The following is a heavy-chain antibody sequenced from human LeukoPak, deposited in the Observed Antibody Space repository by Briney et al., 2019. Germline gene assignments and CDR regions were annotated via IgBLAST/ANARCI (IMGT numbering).Heavy chain of an antibody. CDR1: GYTFTDYF. D-gene: IGHD3-22*01. Sequence: ASVKVSCKASGYTFTDYFIHWVRQASGQGLEWMGWINPNSGGTNYAQNFQGRVTMTRDTSISTAYMELSRLRSDDTAVYYCARDLLMRDSSGYYSVSYYFDYWGQGTLVTVSS. V-gene: IGHV1-2*02. J-gene: IGHJ4*02. CDR2: INPNSGGT. CDR3: ARDLLMRDSSGYYSVSYYFDY.